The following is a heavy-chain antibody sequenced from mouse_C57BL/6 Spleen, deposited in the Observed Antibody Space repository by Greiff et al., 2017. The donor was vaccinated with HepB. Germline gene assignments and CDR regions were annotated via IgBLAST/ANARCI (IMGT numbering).Heavy chain of an antibody. Sequence: VQLQQSGPELVKPGASVKISCKASGYTFTDYYMNWVKQSHGKSLEWIGDINPNNGGTSYNQKFKGKATLTVDKSSSTAYMELRSLTSEDSAVYYCARDWYYYGSSPYYFDYWGQGTTLTVSS. V-gene: IGHV1-26*01. CDR1: GYTFTDYY. J-gene: IGHJ2*01. CDR3: ARDWYYYGSSPYYFDY. CDR2: INPNNGGT. D-gene: IGHD1-1*01.